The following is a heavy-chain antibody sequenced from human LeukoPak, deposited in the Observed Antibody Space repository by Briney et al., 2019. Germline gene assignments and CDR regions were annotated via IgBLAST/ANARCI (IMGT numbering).Heavy chain of an antibody. CDR2: ISGSGGST. Sequence: GGSLRLSCAASGFTFSSYAMSWVRQAPGKGLEWVSAISGSGGSTYYADSVKGRFTISRDNSKNTLYLQMNSLGAEDTAVYYCAKDLLRTATIFGVVYLSPADYWGQGTLVTVSS. CDR1: GFTFSSYA. D-gene: IGHD3-3*01. CDR3: AKDLLRTATIFGVVYLSPADY. V-gene: IGHV3-23*01. J-gene: IGHJ4*02.